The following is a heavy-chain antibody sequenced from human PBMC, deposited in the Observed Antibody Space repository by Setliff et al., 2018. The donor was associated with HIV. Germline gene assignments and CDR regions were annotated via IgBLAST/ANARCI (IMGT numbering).Heavy chain of an antibody. CDR2: IFRSGTT. D-gene: IGHD3-10*01. Sequence: SETLSLTCTISGGSFGVYRWSWIRQSAGRGLEWIGRIFRSGTTDYKFSLKSRVTISIDTSRNQFSLRLTSVTAEDTAVYYCARHSGVASPNWFDPWGQGTLVTVSS. CDR1: GGSFGVYR. V-gene: IGHV4-4*07. J-gene: IGHJ5*02. CDR3: ARHSGVASPNWFDP.